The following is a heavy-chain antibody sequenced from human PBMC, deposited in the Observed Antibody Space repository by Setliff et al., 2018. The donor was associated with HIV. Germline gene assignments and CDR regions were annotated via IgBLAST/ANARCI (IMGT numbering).Heavy chain of an antibody. J-gene: IGHJ6*03. V-gene: IGHV3-21*01. CDR2: ISSRSDYI. Sequence: GGSLRLSCVASGFSFSTYSMNWVRQAPGKGLEWISYISSRSDYIYYADSVKGRFTISRDNAKDTLYQQLNSVRAEDTALYYCARDFTQWQQLPDYMDVWGKGTAVTVSS. CDR3: ARDFTQWQQLPDYMDV. D-gene: IGHD6-13*01. CDR1: GFSFSTYS.